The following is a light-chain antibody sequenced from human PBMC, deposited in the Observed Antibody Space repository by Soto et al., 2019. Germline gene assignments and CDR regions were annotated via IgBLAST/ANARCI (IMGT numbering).Light chain of an antibody. CDR3: SSYTSSSNFYV. Sequence: QSVVTQPASVSGSPGHSTTISCTGTSSDVGGYNYVSWYQQHPGKAPKLMIYDVSNRPSGVSNRFSGSKSGNTASLTISGLQAEDEADYYCSSYTSSSNFYVFGTGTKVTVL. J-gene: IGLJ1*01. CDR1: SSDVGGYNY. CDR2: DVS. V-gene: IGLV2-14*01.